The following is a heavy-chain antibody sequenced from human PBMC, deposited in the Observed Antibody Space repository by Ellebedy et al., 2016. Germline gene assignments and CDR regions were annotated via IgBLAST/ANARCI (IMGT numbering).Heavy chain of an antibody. CDR1: GFTFSSYA. J-gene: IGHJ4*02. D-gene: IGHD3-3*01. CDR2: ISYDGSNK. V-gene: IGHV3-30*04. Sequence: GGSLRLSCAASGFTFSSYAMHWVRQAPGKGLEWVAVISYDGSNKYYADSVKGRFTISRDNSKNTLYLQMNSLRAEDTAVYYCAKALLDFWSGYYPHYPWDYWGQGTLVTVSS. CDR3: AKALLDFWSGYYPHYPWDY.